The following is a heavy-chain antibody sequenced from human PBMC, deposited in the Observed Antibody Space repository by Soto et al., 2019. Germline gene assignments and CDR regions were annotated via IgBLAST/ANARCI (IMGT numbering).Heavy chain of an antibody. CDR1: GGSFSGYY. CDR3: ARGLRVVVAATVKRWFDP. V-gene: IGHV4-34*01. J-gene: IGHJ5*02. Sequence: SETLSLTCAVYGGSFSGYYWSWIRQPPGKGLEWIGEINHSGSTNYNPSLKSRVTISVDTSKNQFSLKLSSVTAADTAVYYCARGLRVVVAATVKRWFDPWGQGTLVTVSS. D-gene: IGHD2-15*01. CDR2: INHSGST.